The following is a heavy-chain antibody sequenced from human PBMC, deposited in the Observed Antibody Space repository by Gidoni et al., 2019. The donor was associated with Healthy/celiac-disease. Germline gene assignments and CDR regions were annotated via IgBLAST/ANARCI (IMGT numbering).Heavy chain of an antibody. CDR3: ARDAAIFGVVITWFDP. J-gene: IGHJ5*02. V-gene: IGHV3-30-3*01. CDR2: ISYDGSNK. CDR1: GFTFSSYA. D-gene: IGHD3-3*01. Sequence: QVQLVESGGGVVQPGWSLSLSCAASGFTFSSYAMHWVRQAPGKGLEWVAVISYDGSNKYYADSVKGRFTISRDNSKNTLYLQMNSLRAEDTAVYYCARDAAIFGVVITWFDPWGQGTLVTVSS.